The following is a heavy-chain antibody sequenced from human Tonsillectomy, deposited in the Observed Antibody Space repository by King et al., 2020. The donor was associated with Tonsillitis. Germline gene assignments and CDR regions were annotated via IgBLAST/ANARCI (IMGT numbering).Heavy chain of an antibody. CDR3: ARNYYDSSGYYFDAFDI. Sequence: VQLQESGPGLVKPSGTLSLTCAVSGGSISSSNWWSGVRRPPGKGLGGMGEIYHGGSTNYNQPLKGRVTISVDNSKNQFSLKLSSVTAADTAVYYCARNYYDSSGYYFDAFDIWGQGTMVTVSS. CDR2: IYHGGST. D-gene: IGHD3-22*01. CDR1: GGSISSSNW. J-gene: IGHJ3*02. V-gene: IGHV4-4*02.